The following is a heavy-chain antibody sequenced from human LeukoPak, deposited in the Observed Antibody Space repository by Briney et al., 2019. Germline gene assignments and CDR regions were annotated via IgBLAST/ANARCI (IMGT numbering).Heavy chain of an antibody. V-gene: IGHV3-23*01. J-gene: IGHJ6*02. CDR2: IGGSGSDT. D-gene: IGHD3-3*01. Sequence: PGGSLRLSCAASGFTVSSNYMSWVRQAPGKGLEWVSAIGGSGSDTSYTDSVKGRFTISRDNSKSTLYLQMNSLRAEDTAVYHYAKTLRDLEWLTGELDVWGQGTAVTVSS. CDR1: GFTVSSNY. CDR3: AKTLRDLEWLTGELDV.